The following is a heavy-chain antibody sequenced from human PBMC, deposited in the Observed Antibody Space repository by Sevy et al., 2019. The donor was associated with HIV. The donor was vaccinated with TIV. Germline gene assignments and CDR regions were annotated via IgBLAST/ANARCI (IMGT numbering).Heavy chain of an antibody. CDR2: IKQDGSEK. D-gene: IGHD6-13*01. J-gene: IGHJ5*02. V-gene: IGHV3-7*03. CDR1: GFTFSSYW. CDR3: ARREIQTGYIQQLVPENWFDP. Sequence: GGSLRLSCAASGFTFSSYWMSWVRQAPGKGLEWVANIKQDGSEKYNVDSVKGRFTISRDNAKNSLYLQMNSLRAEDTAVYYCARREIQTGYIQQLVPENWFDPWGQGTLVTVS.